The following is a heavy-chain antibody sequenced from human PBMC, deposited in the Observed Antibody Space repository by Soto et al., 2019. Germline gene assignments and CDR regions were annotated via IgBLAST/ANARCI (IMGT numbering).Heavy chain of an antibody. D-gene: IGHD3-10*01. CDR2: IIPIFGTA. V-gene: IGHV1-69*13. CDR1: GGTFSSYA. Sequence: SVKVSCKASGGTFSSYAISRVRQAPGQGLEWMGGIIPIFGTANYAQKFQGRVTITADESTSTAYMELSSLRSEDTAVYYCAREKPSTFYGSGGKFGMDVWGQGTTVTVSS. J-gene: IGHJ6*02. CDR3: AREKPSTFYGSGGKFGMDV.